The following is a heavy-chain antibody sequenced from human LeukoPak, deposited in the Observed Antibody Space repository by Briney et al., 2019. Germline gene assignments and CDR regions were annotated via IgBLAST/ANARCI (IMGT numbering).Heavy chain of an antibody. D-gene: IGHD3-3*01. J-gene: IGHJ4*02. V-gene: IGHV4-61*01. CDR2: FYYSGST. CDR1: XXSXY. Sequence: XXSXYWSWIRQXXGKRLEWIGYFYYSGSTKYNPSLKSRVTISVDTSKNQFSLELSSVTAADTAVYYCASTPYYDYWTGYFPFDYWGQGILVTVSS. CDR3: ASTPYYDYWTGYFPFDY.